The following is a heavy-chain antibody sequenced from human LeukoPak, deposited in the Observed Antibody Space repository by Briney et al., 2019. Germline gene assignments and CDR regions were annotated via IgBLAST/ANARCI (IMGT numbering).Heavy chain of an antibody. V-gene: IGHV1-69*06. CDR2: IIPIFGTA. D-gene: IGHD1-26*01. J-gene: IGHJ3*02. CDR1: GGTFSSYA. CDR3: ARGYSGSYLGAFDI. Sequence: ASVKVSCKASGGTFSSYAISWVRQAPGQGLEWMGGIIPIFGTANYAQKFQGRVTITADKSTSTAYMELSSLRSEDTAVYYCARGYSGSYLGAFDIWGQGTMVTVSS.